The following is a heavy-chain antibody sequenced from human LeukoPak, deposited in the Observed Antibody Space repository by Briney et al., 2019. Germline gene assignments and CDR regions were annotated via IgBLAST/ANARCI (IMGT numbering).Heavy chain of an antibody. CDR3: ARVPAARVGTFDY. CDR2: IHHSGST. J-gene: IGHJ4*02. V-gene: IGHV4-34*01. CDR1: GGSFSDYY. D-gene: IGHD1-26*01. Sequence: SETLSLTCAVYGGSFSDYYWNWIRQSPGKGLEWIGEIHHSGSTNYNPSLKSRVTISVDVSKNHFALSLSSVTAADTAIYYCARVPAARVGTFDYWGQGTLVTVSS.